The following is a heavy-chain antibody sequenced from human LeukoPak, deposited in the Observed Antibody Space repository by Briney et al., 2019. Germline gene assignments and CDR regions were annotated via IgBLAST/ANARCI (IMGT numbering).Heavy chain of an antibody. CDR3: ARRSGSGSVAWFDP. D-gene: IGHD1-26*01. J-gene: IGHJ5*02. V-gene: IGHV4-38-2*01. Sequence: SETLSLTCAVSGYSISSGYYWGWIRQPPGKGLEGIGSIYHSGSTYYNPSLKSRVTISVDTSKNQLYLKLSSVTAADTAVYYCARRSGSGSVAWFDPWGQGTLVTVSS. CDR1: GYSISSGYY. CDR2: IYHSGST.